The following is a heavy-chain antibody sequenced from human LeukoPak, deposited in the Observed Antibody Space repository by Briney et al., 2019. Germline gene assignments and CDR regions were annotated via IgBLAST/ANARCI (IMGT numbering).Heavy chain of an antibody. CDR1: GYTFTSYG. Sequence: ASVKVSCKASGYTFTSYGISWVRQAPGQGLEWMGWISAYNGKTNDAQKLQGRVTMITDTSTSTAYMELRSLRSDDTAVYYCARYCSSTSCPGPFRYWFDPWGQGTLVTVSS. J-gene: IGHJ5*02. V-gene: IGHV1-18*01. CDR3: ARYCSSTSCPGPFRYWFDP. D-gene: IGHD2-2*01. CDR2: ISAYNGKT.